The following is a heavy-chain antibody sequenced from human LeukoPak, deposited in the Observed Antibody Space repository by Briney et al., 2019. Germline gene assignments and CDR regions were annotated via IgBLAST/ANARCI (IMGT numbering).Heavy chain of an antibody. CDR2: ISAYNGNT. CDR1: GYTFTSYG. CDR3: AREHYYDSSGYYPVDY. V-gene: IGHV1-18*01. D-gene: IGHD3-22*01. Sequence: ASVKVSCKASGYTFTSYGISWVRQAPGQGLEWMGWISAYNGNTNYAQKFQGRVTITRDTSASTAYMELSSLRSEDTAVYYCAREHYYDSSGYYPVDYWGQGTLVTVSS. J-gene: IGHJ4*02.